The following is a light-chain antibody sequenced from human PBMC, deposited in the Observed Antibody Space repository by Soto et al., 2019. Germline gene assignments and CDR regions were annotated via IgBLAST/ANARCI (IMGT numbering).Light chain of an antibody. J-gene: IGKJ3*01. Sequence: DIQMTQSPFSLSASVGDTVTLTCRASQDISNYLNWLQQKPGKAPKPLIYAASTLQTGVPSRFSGSESGTDFTLTISSLQPEDFAVYFCLQSYTFPFTFGPGTRVEIK. V-gene: IGKV1-39*01. CDR3: LQSYTFPFT. CDR1: QDISNY. CDR2: AAS.